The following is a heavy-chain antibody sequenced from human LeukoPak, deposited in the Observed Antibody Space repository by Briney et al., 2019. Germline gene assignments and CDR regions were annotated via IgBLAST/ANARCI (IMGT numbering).Heavy chain of an antibody. Sequence: GGSLRLSCAASGFILSNYAMHWVCHPAGKGLEWVSALGTAGDTFYPGSVKGRFTISRDNAKRSLFLQMSSLRAEDTAIYYCARQSTPHGNFDYWGQGTLVTVSS. CDR3: ARQSTPHGNFDY. J-gene: IGHJ4*02. CDR2: LGTAGDT. CDR1: GFILSNYA. D-gene: IGHD1-1*01. V-gene: IGHV3-13*01.